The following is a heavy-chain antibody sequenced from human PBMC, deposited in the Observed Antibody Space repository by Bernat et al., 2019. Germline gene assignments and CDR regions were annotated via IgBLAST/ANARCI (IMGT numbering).Heavy chain of an antibody. D-gene: IGHD2-2*01. Sequence: QLQLQESGPGLVKPSETLSLTCTVSGGSISSSSYYWGWIRQPPGKGLEWIGSIYYSGSTYYNPSLKSRVTISVDTSKNQFSLKLSSVTAADTAVYYCARTMPFDYYYDYMDVWGKGTTVTVSS. J-gene: IGHJ6*03. CDR1: GGSISSSSYY. CDR3: ARTMPFDYYYDYMDV. V-gene: IGHV4-39*01. CDR2: IYYSGST.